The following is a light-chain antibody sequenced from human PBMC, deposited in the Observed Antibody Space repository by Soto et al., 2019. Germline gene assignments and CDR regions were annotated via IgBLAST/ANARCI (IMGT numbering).Light chain of an antibody. J-gene: IGKJ1*01. CDR3: QQYSSYSAWT. V-gene: IGKV1-5*01. Sequence: DIQMTQSPSTLSASIGDRVTITCRASQRINKWLAWHQQKPGKAPKLLIYDASSLQSGVPPRFSGSGSGTEFTPLIRSLQPDDIAANYCQQYSSYSAWTFGEGTKVEIK. CDR2: DAS. CDR1: QRINKW.